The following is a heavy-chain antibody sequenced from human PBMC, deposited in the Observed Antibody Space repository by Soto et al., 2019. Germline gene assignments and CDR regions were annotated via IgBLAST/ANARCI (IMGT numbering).Heavy chain of an antibody. J-gene: IGHJ4*02. CDR3: ARDTGTYPYYFDS. CDR1: GGSISSYY. V-gene: IGHV4-4*07. CDR2: IYTSGST. Sequence: KTSETLSLTCTVSGGSISSYYWSWIRQPAGKGLEWIGRIYTSGSTNYNPSLKSRVTMSVDTSKNQISLKLNSVTAADTAVYYCARDTGTYPYYFDSWGQGTLVTVSS. D-gene: IGHD1-26*01.